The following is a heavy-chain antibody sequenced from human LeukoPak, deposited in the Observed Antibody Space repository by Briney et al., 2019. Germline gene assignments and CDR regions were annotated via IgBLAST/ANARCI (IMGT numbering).Heavy chain of an antibody. CDR3: TTDSELFTDYGDFYGMDV. J-gene: IGHJ6*02. Sequence: KAGGSLRLSCAASGFTFSNAWMSWVRQAPGKGLEWVGRIKSKTDGGTTDYAAPVKGRFTISRDDSKNTLYLQMNSLKTEGTAVYYCTTDSELFTDYGDFYGMDVWGQGTTVTVSS. CDR2: IKSKTDGGTT. V-gene: IGHV3-15*01. CDR1: GFTFSNAW. D-gene: IGHD4-17*01.